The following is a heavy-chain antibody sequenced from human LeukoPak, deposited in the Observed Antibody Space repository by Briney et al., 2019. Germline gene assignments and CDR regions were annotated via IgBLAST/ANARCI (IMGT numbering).Heavy chain of an antibody. D-gene: IGHD2-15*01. CDR1: GFTFSSYW. CDR2: IKQDGSEK. Sequence: GGSLRLSCAASGFTFSSYWMSWVRQAPGKGLEWVAHIKQDGSEKYYVYSVKGRFTISRDNTKNSLYLQMNSLRAEDTAVYYCARVRYGYFDYWGQGNLVTVSS. J-gene: IGHJ4*02. V-gene: IGHV3-7*01. CDR3: ARVRYGYFDY.